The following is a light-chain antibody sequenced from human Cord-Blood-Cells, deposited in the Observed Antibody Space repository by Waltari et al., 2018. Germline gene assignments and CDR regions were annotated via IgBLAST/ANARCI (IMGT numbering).Light chain of an antibody. J-gene: IGLJ3*02. CDR3: AAWDDSLSGWV. V-gene: IGLV1-47*01. Sequence: QSVLTQPPSASGTPGQRVTISCSGSSAHIGSNYVYWYQQLPGPAPKPLIYRNNHRPSGVPDRFSGSKSGTSASLAISGLRSEDEADYYCAAWDDSLSGWVFGGGTKLTVL. CDR1: SAHIGSNY. CDR2: RNN.